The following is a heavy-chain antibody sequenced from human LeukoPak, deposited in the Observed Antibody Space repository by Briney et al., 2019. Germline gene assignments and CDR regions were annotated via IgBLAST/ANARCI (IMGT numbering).Heavy chain of an antibody. CDR3: AKGLETESRLDS. J-gene: IGHJ4*02. V-gene: IGHV3-23*01. CDR2: IRHSDGST. Sequence: GGSLRLSCAASGFTFSSYAMSWVRQAPGKGLEWVSGIRHSDGSTYYADAVKGRFTISSDKSKNTLFLQMNSLRAEDTALYYCAKGLETESRLDSWGQGTLVTVSS. D-gene: IGHD1-1*01. CDR1: GFTFSSYA.